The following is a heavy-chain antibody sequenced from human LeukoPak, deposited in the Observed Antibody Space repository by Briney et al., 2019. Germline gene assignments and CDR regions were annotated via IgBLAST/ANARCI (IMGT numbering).Heavy chain of an antibody. V-gene: IGHV7-4-1*02. D-gene: IGHD3-22*01. CDR3: ASSNYYDSSGYYMLIGY. Sequence: ASVKVSCKASGYTFTSYAMNWVRQAPGQGLEWMGWINTNTGNPTYAQGFTGRFVFSLDTSVSTAYLQISSLKAEDTAVYYCASSNYYDSSGYYMLIGYWGQGTLVTVSS. J-gene: IGHJ4*02. CDR2: INTNTGNP. CDR1: GYTFTSYA.